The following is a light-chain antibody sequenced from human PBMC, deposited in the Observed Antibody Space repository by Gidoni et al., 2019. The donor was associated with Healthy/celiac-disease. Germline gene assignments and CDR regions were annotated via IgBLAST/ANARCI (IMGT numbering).Light chain of an antibody. CDR3: QQRSNWPGGA. Sequence: ESVSTQSPATLSLSPGERATLSCRASQSVSSYLAWYQQKPGQAPRLLIYDASNRATGIPARFSGSGSGTDFTLTISSLEPEDFAVYYCQQRSNWPGGAFGQGTKVEIK. CDR1: QSVSSY. J-gene: IGKJ1*01. V-gene: IGKV3-11*01. CDR2: DAS.